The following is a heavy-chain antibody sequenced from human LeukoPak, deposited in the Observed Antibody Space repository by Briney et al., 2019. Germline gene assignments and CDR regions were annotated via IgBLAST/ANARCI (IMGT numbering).Heavy chain of an antibody. CDR3: ARTHHAYYYDSSGYYLPNWFDP. Sequence: PSETLSLTCTVSGGSISTSNYYWGWIRQPPGKGLEWIGNIFYSGSTNYNPSLKSRVTISVDTSKNQFSLKLSSVTAADTAVYYCARTHHAYYYDSSGYYLPNWFDPWGQGTLVTVSS. CDR2: IFYSGST. D-gene: IGHD3-22*01. CDR1: GGSISTSNYY. J-gene: IGHJ5*02. V-gene: IGHV4-39*07.